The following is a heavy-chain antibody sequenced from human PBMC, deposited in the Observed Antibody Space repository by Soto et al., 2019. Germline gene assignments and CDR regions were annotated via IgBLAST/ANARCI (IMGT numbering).Heavy chain of an antibody. CDR1: GGSISSSSYY. CDR3: ARGWVDEYSSSWYRKIEGYYMDV. D-gene: IGHD6-13*01. CDR2: IYYSGST. J-gene: IGHJ6*03. V-gene: IGHV4-61*01. Sequence: PSETLSLTCTVSGGSISSSSYYWSWIRQPPGKGLEWIGYIYYSGSTNYNPSLKSRVTISVDTSKNQFSLKLSSVTAADTAVYYCARGWVDEYSSSWYRKIEGYYMDVWGKGTTVTVSS.